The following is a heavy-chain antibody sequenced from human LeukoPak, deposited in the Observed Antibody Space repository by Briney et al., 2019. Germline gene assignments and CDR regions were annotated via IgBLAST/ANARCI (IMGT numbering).Heavy chain of an antibody. V-gene: IGHV1-2*02. CDR2: INPNSGGT. Sequence: ASVKVSCKASGYTFTGYYMHWVRQAPGQGLEWMGWINPNSGGTNYAQKFQGRVTMTRDTSISTAYMELSRLRSDDTAVYYCASVGPLYCSSTSCYLGTWVYYYYGMDVWGQGTTVTVSS. CDR1: GYTFTGYY. D-gene: IGHD2-2*01. J-gene: IGHJ6*02. CDR3: ASVGPLYCSSTSCYLGTWVYYYYGMDV.